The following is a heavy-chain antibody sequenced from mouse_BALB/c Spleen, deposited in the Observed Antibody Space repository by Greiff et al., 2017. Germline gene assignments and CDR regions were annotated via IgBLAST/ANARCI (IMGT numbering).Heavy chain of an antibody. CDR2: ISSGSSTI. Sequence: EVMLVASGGGLVQPGGSRKLSCAASGFTFSSFGMHWVRQAPEKGLEWVAYISSGSSTIYYADTVKGRFTISRDNPKNTLFLQMTSLRSEDTAMYYCAREAWFAYWGQGTLVTVSA. CDR1: GFTFSSFG. J-gene: IGHJ3*01. CDR3: AREAWFAY. V-gene: IGHV5-17*02.